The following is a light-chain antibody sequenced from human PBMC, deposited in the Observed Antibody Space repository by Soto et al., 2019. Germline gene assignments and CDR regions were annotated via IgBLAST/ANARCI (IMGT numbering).Light chain of an antibody. CDR1: QSVGTY. Sequence: EIVLTQSPAILSLSPGERATLSCRASQSVGTYLDWYQQKLGQAPRLLIYDVSIRATGVPARFSGTGSETDFTLTISGLQSEDSAVYFCQQYNNWPFSFGQGTRLEIK. CDR2: DVS. V-gene: IGKV3-11*01. CDR3: QQYNNWPFS. J-gene: IGKJ5*01.